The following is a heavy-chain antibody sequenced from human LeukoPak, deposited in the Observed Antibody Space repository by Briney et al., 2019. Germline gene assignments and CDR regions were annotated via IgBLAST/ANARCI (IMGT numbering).Heavy chain of an antibody. CDR1: GGSISSSSYY. Sequence: SETLSLTCTVSGGSISSSSYYWGWIRQPPGKGLEWIGSIYYSGSTYYNPSLKSRVTISVDTSKNQFSLKLSSVTAADTAVYYCARDLADVAAAGTNYFDYWGQGTLVTVSS. CDR3: ARDLADVAAAGTNYFDY. J-gene: IGHJ4*02. V-gene: IGHV4-39*07. CDR2: IYYSGST. D-gene: IGHD6-13*01.